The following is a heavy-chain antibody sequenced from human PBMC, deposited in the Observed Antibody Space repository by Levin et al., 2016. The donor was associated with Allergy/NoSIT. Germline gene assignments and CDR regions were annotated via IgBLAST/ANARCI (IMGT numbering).Heavy chain of an antibody. CDR2: IIPILGIA. Sequence: WVRQAPGQGLEWMGRIIPILGIANYAQKFQGRVTITADKSTSTAYMELSSLRSEDTAVYYCANHDYGDYFDYWGQGTLVTVSS. V-gene: IGHV1-69*02. J-gene: IGHJ4*02. D-gene: IGHD4-17*01. CDR3: ANHDYGDYFDY.